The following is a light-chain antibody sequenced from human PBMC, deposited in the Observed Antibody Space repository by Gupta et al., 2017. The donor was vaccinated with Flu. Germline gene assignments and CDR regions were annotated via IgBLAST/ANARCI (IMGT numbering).Light chain of an antibody. CDR1: QSISRY. V-gene: IGKV1-39*01. CDR2: AAS. CDR3: QQSDNNPLFS. J-gene: IGKJ3*01. Sequence: SSLSASVGDRVTITCRASQSISRYLTWYQHKPGKAPKLLIYAASSLQSGVTSRFSGSGCGTDFTLTISNRQPEDLAAYYCQQSDNNPLFSFGHGTKVDV.